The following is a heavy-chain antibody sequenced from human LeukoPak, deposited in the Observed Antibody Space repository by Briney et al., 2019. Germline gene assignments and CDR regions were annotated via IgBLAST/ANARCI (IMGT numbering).Heavy chain of an antibody. V-gene: IGHV4-59*02. J-gene: IGHJ4*02. CDR1: GVSVDSRY. D-gene: IGHD2-21*02. Sequence: SETLSLTCSVSGVSVDSRYWSWVRQPPEKRLEWIGYIHYSGATNYNPSLKSRVSISIDTPRNHFSLSLSSVTAADTAVYYCAREDPLTAHFDYWGQGTLVTVSS. CDR3: AREDPLTAHFDY. CDR2: IHYSGAT.